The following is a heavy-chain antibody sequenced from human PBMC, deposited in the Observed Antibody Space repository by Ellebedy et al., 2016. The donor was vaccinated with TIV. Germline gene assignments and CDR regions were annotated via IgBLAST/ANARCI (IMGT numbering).Heavy chain of an antibody. CDR3: ARARGGYVLFDP. D-gene: IGHD5-12*01. Sequence: SETLSLTCTVSGYSINTAHYWGWIRQPPGKGLEWIGSVFRSGTTYNNSSLKSRVTISDDTSKNQISLKLTSVTGADTAVYYCARARGGYVLFDPWGQGTLVTVS. V-gene: IGHV4-38-2*02. J-gene: IGHJ5*02. CDR1: GYSINTAHY. CDR2: VFRSGTT.